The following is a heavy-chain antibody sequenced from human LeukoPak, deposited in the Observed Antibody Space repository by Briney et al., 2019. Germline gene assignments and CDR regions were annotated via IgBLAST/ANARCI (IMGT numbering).Heavy chain of an antibody. J-gene: IGHJ4*02. CDR3: ARDYCSSTSCLFDY. CDR2: INPNSGDT. V-gene: IGHV1-2*06. CDR1: GYTFTGYH. Sequence: HRASVKVSCKASGYTFTGYHMHWVRQAPGQGLEWMGRINPNSGDTSYAQKFQGRVTMTRDTSISTAYVELSRLRSDDTAVYYCARDYCSSTSCLFDYWGQGTLVTVSS. D-gene: IGHD2-2*01.